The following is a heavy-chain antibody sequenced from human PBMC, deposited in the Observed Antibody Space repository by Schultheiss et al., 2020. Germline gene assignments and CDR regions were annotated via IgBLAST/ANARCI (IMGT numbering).Heavy chain of an antibody. CDR2: IYTSGST. D-gene: IGHD6-13*01. V-gene: IGHV4-61*02. CDR3: ARAPGIAAAGAQRGGGIYYYYYYGMDV. J-gene: IGHJ6*02. CDR1: GGSISSGSYY. Sequence: SETLSLTCTVSGGSISSGSYYWSWIRQPAGKGLEWIGRIYTSGSTNYNPSLKSRVTISVDTSKNQFSLKLSSVTAADTAVYYCARAPGIAAAGAQRGGGIYYYYYYGMDVWGQGTTVTVSS.